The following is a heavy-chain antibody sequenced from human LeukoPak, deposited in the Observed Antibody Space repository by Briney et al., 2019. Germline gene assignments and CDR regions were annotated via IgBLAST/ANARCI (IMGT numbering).Heavy chain of an antibody. V-gene: IGHV1-24*01. D-gene: IGHD3-22*01. CDR1: GYTLTELS. J-gene: IGHJ3*02. CDR2: LDPEDGET. CDR3: ATSMIVVVRPRGNAFDI. Sequence: ASVKVSCKVSGYTLTELSMHWVRQAPGKGLEWMGGLDPEDGETIYAQKFQGRVTMTEDTSTDTAYMELSSLRSEDTAVYYCATSMIVVVRPRGNAFDIWGQGTMVTVSS.